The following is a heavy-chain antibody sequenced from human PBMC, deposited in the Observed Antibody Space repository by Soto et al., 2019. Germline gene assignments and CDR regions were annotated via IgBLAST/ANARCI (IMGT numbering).Heavy chain of an antibody. CDR3: VKDHCGGDCYSNPYFDY. J-gene: IGHJ4*02. CDR2: IWYDGSKK. Sequence: GGSLRLSCAASGFTFSTYGIHWVRQAPGKGLEWLAVIWYDGSKKYYADSVQGRFTISRDNSKNTGYLQMNSLRAEDTAVYYCVKDHCGGDCYSNPYFDYWGQGTLGTVSS. CDR1: GFTFSTYG. D-gene: IGHD2-21*02. V-gene: IGHV3-33*06.